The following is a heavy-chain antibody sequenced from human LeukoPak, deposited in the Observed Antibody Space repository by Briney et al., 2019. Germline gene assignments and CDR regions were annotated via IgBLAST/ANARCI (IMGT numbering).Heavy chain of an antibody. V-gene: IGHV3-7*01. CDR3: ARDLAYSRLDY. Sequence: PGGSLRLSCAVSGLTCSSSWMDWVRPAPGKGLEWVASINPDGNKKYSADSVKGRFTISRDNAENSLYLQMNSLRVEDTAFYYCARDLAYSRLDYWGQGMLVTVSS. CDR1: GLTCSSSW. J-gene: IGHJ4*02. D-gene: IGHD5-18*01. CDR2: INPDGNKK.